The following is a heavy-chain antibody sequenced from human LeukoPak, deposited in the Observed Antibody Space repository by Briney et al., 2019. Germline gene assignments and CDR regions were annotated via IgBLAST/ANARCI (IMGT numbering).Heavy chain of an antibody. CDR2: ISFDGTNK. D-gene: IGHD6-13*01. CDR3: ARDLISWYYFDY. Sequence: GGSLRLSCAASGFTFSSYAMHWVRQAPGKGLDWVAVISFDGTNKHYADSVKGRFTISRDNSKNTLYLQLNSLRPEDTAVYFCARDLISWYYFDYWGRGTLVTVSS. J-gene: IGHJ4*02. CDR1: GFTFSSYA. V-gene: IGHV3-30*04.